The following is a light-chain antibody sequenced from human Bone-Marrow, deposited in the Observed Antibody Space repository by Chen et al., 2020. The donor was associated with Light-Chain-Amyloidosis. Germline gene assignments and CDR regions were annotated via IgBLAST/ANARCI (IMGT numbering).Light chain of an antibody. CDR2: EVT. V-gene: IGLV2-14*01. J-gene: IGLJ1*01. Sequence: QSALTQPASVSGSPGQSLTISFTGTSSDVGGDNHVSWYQQHPDKAPKLMIYEVTNRPSWVPDRFSGSKSDNTASLTISGLQTEDEADYFCSSYTITSTLVFGSGTRVTVL. CDR1: SSDVGGDNH. CDR3: SSYTITSTLV.